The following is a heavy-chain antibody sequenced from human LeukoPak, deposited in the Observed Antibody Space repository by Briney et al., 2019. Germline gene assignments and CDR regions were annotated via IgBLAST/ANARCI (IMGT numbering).Heavy chain of an antibody. CDR3: AREGLPWARDY. CDR1: GFTFSSYA. Sequence: GGSLRLSCAASGFTFSSYAMSWVRQAPGKGLEWVSAISGSGGSTYYADSVKGRFTISRDNAKNSLYLQMNSLRVEDTAVYYCAREGLPWARDYWGQGTLVTVSS. V-gene: IGHV3-23*01. J-gene: IGHJ4*02. CDR2: ISGSGGST. D-gene: IGHD3-16*01.